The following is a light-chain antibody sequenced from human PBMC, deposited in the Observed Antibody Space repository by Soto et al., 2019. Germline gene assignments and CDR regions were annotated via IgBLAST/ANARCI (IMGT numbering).Light chain of an antibody. CDR2: SNN. CDR3: AAWDDSLSGYV. J-gene: IGLJ1*01. V-gene: IGLV1-44*01. CDR1: SSNIGGNA. Sequence: QSVLTQPPSASGTPGQRVTISCSGSSSNIGGNAVNWYQQLPGTTPKLLIYSNNQRPSGVPDRFSGSKSGTSASLAISGRQSEDEAYYYCAAWDDSLSGYVFGTGTKLTVL.